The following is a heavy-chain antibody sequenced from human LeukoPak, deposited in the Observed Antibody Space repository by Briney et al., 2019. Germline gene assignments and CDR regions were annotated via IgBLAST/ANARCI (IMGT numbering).Heavy chain of an antibody. CDR3: ARTGRSSAWYFRY. D-gene: IGHD6-19*01. J-gene: IGHJ4*02. Sequence: PSETLSLTCAVYGGSFSGYYWSWIRQPPGKGLEWIGEINRSGSTNYNPSLKSRVTISVDTSKNQFSLKLTSVTAADTAVYYCARTGRSSAWYFRYWGQGTLVTVSS. V-gene: IGHV4-34*01. CDR1: GGSFSGYY. CDR2: INRSGST.